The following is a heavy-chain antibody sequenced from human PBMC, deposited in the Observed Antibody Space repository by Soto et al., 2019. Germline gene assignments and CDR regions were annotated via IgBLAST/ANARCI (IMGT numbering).Heavy chain of an antibody. Sequence: GGSLRLSCAASGFTFSNYAINWVRQAPGKGLEWVSTITASGHTYYTDSVKGRFTISRDDSKNTLSLQISSLRPEDTAIYYCAKGQQLLNYNYYGLDVWGQGTTVTVSS. CDR2: ITASGHT. CDR3: AKGQQLLNYNYYGLDV. D-gene: IGHD4-4*01. V-gene: IGHV3-23*01. CDR1: GFTFSNYA. J-gene: IGHJ6*02.